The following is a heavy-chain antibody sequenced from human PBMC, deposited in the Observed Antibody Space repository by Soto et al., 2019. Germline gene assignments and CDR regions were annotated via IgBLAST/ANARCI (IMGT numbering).Heavy chain of an antibody. J-gene: IGHJ5*02. D-gene: IGHD5-18*01. CDR2: IYYSGST. V-gene: IGHV4-59*01. CDR1: GGSISSYY. Sequence: SLTCTVSGGSISSYYWSWIRQPPGKGLEWIRYIYYSGSTNYNPSLKSRVTISVDTSKNQFSLKLSSVTAADTAVYYCASQGGGYSYGPGDWFDPWGQGTLVTVSS. CDR3: ASQGGGYSYGPGDWFDP.